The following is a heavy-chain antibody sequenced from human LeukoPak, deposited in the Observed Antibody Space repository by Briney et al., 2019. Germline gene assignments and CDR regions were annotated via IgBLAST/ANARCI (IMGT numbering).Heavy chain of an antibody. Sequence: GASVKVSCKASGYTFTSYDINWVRQATGQGLEWMGWMNPNSGNTGYAQKFQGRVTITRNTSISTAYMELSSLRSEDTAVYYCARPRYRPNDAFDIWGQGTMVTVSS. V-gene: IGHV1-8*03. CDR1: GYTFTSYD. D-gene: IGHD1-1*01. J-gene: IGHJ3*02. CDR3: ARPRYRPNDAFDI. CDR2: MNPNSGNT.